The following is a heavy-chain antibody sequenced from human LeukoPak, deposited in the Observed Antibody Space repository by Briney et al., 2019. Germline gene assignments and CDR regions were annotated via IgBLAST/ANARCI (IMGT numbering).Heavy chain of an antibody. D-gene: IGHD3-10*01. CDR1: GFIVSSNY. V-gene: IGHV3-21*01. Sequence: PGGSLRLSCAGSGFIVSSNYMSWVRQAPGKGLEWVSCISSSSSYIYYADSVKGRFTTSRDNAKNSLNLEMNSLRVEDTAVYYCVRDYYGSGTYYNDQNWFDAWGQGTLVTVSS. CDR2: ISSSSSYI. CDR3: VRDYYGSGTYYNDQNWFDA. J-gene: IGHJ5*02.